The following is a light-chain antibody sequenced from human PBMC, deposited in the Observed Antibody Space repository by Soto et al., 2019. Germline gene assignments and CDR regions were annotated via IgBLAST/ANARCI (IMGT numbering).Light chain of an antibody. CDR1: SSNIGARFD. V-gene: IGLV1-40*01. CDR3: QSYDSSLAGFV. Sequence: QSALTQPPSVSGAPGQRVTISSTGSSSNIGARFDVHWYRHLPGTAPKLLIPVNTNGPSGVADRFSGSKSGTSASLAIAGLRAEDDADYYCQSYDSSLAGFVFGTGTKVTVL. CDR2: VNT. J-gene: IGLJ1*01.